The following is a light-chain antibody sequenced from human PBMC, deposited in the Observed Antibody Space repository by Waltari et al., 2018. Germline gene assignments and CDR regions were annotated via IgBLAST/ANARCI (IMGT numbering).Light chain of an antibody. V-gene: IGKV2-30*02. CDR2: RVS. CDR3: QQANSFPLT. J-gene: IGKJ4*01. Sequence: EVVMTQSPLSLPVTLGQPASISCKSSQSLVHSDGNTHLNWFQQRPGQSPRRLFYRVSSRESGVPDRFSGSGSGTDFTLTISSLQPEDFATYYCQQANSFPLTFGGGTKVEIK. CDR1: QSLVHSDGNTH.